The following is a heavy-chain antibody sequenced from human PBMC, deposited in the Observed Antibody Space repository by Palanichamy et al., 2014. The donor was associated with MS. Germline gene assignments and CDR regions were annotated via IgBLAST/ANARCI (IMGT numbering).Heavy chain of an antibody. CDR3: ARSRGYDSSAPIFGI. J-gene: IGHJ3*02. CDR1: GSISSGDYY. Sequence: QVQLQESGPRTGEAFTDPVPHLHCLCGSISSGDYYWSWIRQPPGKGLEWIGYIYYSGSTYYNPSLKSRVTISVDTSKNQFSLKLSSMTAADTAVYYCARSRGYDSSAPIFGIWGQGTMVTVSS. CDR2: IYYSGST. V-gene: IGHV4-30-4*08. D-gene: IGHD3-22*01.